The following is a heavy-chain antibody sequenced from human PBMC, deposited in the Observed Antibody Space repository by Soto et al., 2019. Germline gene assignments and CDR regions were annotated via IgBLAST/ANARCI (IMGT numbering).Heavy chain of an antibody. V-gene: IGHV3-23*01. CDR1: RITFNSYA. J-gene: IGHJ3*02. CDR2: ISGSGSST. D-gene: IGHD3-10*01. Sequence: GGSLRLSCVASRITFNSYAMNWVRQAPGKGLEWVSVISGSGSSTYYADSVKGRFTISRDNSKNTLYLQMNSLRAEDTAIYYCARGGSVRVLDAFDIWGQGTMVTVSS. CDR3: ARGGSVRVLDAFDI.